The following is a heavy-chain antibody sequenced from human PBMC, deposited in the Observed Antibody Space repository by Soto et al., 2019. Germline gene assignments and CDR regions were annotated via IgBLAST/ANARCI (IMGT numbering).Heavy chain of an antibody. CDR2: THYSGTT. V-gene: IGHV4-38-2*01. CDR3: ARGYSGNYFDL. J-gene: IGHJ4*02. CDR1: GYFISTGYY. Sequence: TLSETLSLTCAVSGYFISTGYYWAWIRQSSGKGLEWIGSTHYSGTTYYNTSLKSRVTISVDTSKNQFSLKLTSVTAADTAVYFCARGYSGNYFDLWGQGTLVTVSS. D-gene: IGHD1-26*01.